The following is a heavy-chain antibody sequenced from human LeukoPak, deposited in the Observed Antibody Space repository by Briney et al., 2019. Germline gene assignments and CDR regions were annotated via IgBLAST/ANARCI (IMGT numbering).Heavy chain of an antibody. V-gene: IGHV3-21*01. CDR1: GFTFSSYS. Sequence: PWGSLRLSCAASGFTFSSYSMNWVRQAPGKGLEWVSSISSSSSYIYYADSVKGRFTISRDNAKNSLYLQMNSLRAEDTAVYYCARGPPLYCSSTSCSHYYFDYWGQGTLVTVSS. CDR2: ISSSSSYI. D-gene: IGHD2-2*01. J-gene: IGHJ4*02. CDR3: ARGPPLYCSSTSCSHYYFDY.